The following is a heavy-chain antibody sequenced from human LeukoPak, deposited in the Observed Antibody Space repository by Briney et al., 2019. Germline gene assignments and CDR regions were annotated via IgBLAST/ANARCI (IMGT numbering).Heavy chain of an antibody. CDR3: AREGNLWFGENY. Sequence: SETLSLTCSFNGGSFSGFYWTWIRQPPVKGLEWIGEIYHSGSTNYNPSLKSRVTISVDKSKNQFSLKLSSVTAADTAVYYCAREGNLWFGENYWGQGTLVTVSS. CDR2: IYHSGST. CDR1: GGSFSGFY. D-gene: IGHD3-10*01. J-gene: IGHJ4*02. V-gene: IGHV4-34*01.